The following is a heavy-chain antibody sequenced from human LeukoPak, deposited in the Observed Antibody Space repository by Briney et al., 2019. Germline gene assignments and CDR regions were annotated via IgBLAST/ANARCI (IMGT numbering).Heavy chain of an antibody. J-gene: IGHJ4*02. CDR3: ARGGDYFGY. V-gene: IGHV3-48*04. Sequence: GGSLRLSCAASGFIFSTYSINWARQAPGKGLEWISYISSSGSTIYYADSVKGRFTISRDNAKNSLFLQMNSLRAEDTAVYYCARGGDYFGYWGQGTLVTVSS. CDR1: GFIFSTYS. CDR2: ISSSGSTI.